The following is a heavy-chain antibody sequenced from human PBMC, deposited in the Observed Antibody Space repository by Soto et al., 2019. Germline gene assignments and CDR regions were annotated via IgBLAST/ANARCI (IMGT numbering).Heavy chain of an antibody. CDR1: GFTLSRHA. Sequence: GESLKISCAASGFTLSRHAMHWVRQAPGKGLEWVALISYDGSNKYYADSVKGRFTISRDNSKNTVYLQMNSLRLEDTALYYCARDFGLDSWNFDYWGPGTLVTVSS. D-gene: IGHD1-20*01. CDR2: ISYDGSNK. J-gene: IGHJ4*02. CDR3: ARDFGLDSWNFDY. V-gene: IGHV3-30-3*01.